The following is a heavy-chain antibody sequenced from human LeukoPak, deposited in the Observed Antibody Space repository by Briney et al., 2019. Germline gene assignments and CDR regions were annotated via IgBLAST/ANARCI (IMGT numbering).Heavy chain of an antibody. CDR3: ARDSPVGYFDY. D-gene: IGHD4-23*01. V-gene: IGHV4-61*05. CDR1: GGSISTSSYY. CDR2: IYYSGST. J-gene: IGHJ4*02. Sequence: PSETLSLTCTVSGGSISTSSYYWGWIRQPPGKGLEWIGYIYYSGSTNYNPSLKTRVTISLDTSKNQFSLNLSSVTAADTAVYYCARDSPVGYFDYWGQGTLATVSS.